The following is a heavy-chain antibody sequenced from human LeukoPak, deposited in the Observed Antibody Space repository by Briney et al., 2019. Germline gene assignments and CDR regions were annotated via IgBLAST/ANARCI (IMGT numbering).Heavy chain of an antibody. CDR1: GFTFSSYA. CDR3: AIMHGYYNGSGFWVQ. CDR2: ISPSGDRT. J-gene: IGHJ4*02. V-gene: IGHV3-23*01. Sequence: GGSLRLSCAASGFTFSSYAMSWVRQAPGKGLEWVSFISPSGDRTSNADSVEGRFTISRDNTRNTLYLQMNSLRDEDTGVYYCAIMHGYYNGSGFWVQWGQGTLVTVSS. D-gene: IGHD3-9*01.